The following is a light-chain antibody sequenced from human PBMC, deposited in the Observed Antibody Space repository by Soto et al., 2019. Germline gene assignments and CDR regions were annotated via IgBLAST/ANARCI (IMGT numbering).Light chain of an antibody. CDR1: QSVSSY. V-gene: IGKV3-11*01. CDR2: DAS. Sequence: EIVLTQSPATLSLSPGERATLSCRASQSVSSYLAWYQQKPGQAPRLLIYDASNRATGILARFSGSGSGTDFTLTISSLEPEDFAVYYCQQRFNWPPKYTFGQGTKLEIK. J-gene: IGKJ2*01. CDR3: QQRFNWPPKYT.